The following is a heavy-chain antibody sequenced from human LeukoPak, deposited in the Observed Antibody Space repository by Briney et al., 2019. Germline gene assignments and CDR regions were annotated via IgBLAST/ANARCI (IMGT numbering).Heavy chain of an antibody. CDR1: GDSISSISYY. D-gene: IGHD3-3*01. CDR3: ARVRSGWYFDY. Sequence: PSETLSLTCTVSGDSISSISYYWGWIRQPPGKGLEWIGSVYYSGTTQYNPSLKSRVTISVDTSKNQFSLGLNSVTAADSAVYYCARVRSGWYFDYWGQGTLVTVSS. V-gene: IGHV4-39*07. CDR2: VYYSGTT. J-gene: IGHJ4*02.